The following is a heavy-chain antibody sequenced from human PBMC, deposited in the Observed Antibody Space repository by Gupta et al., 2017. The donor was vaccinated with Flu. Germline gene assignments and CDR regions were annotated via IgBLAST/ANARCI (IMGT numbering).Heavy chain of an antibody. CDR3: ARDRVEGQDYYGLDV. J-gene: IGHJ6*02. Sequence: QVQLVQSGAEVKKPGPSVKVSCKASGDTFNIYTIGWVPQAPGQGLEWMGGITPILGTASSAHKFQGRVTITADKSTTTAYMELTSLRSDDTAVYYCARDRVEGQDYYGLDVWGQGTTVTVSS. CDR2: ITPILGTA. D-gene: IGHD2-2*01. CDR1: GDTFNIYT. V-gene: IGHV1-69*06.